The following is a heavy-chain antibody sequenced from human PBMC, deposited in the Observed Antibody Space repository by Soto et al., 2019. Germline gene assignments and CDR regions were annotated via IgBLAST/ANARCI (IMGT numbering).Heavy chain of an antibody. V-gene: IGHV1-8*01. CDR1: GYTFTSYD. CDR2: MNPNTGNS. CDR3: ARRAETNGWNSFGADKYYFDF. J-gene: IGHJ4*02. Sequence: ASVKVSCKASGYTFTSYDIYWVRQATGQGLEWMGWMNPNTGNSGYAQKFQGRVTMTSDTSISTAHMELSSLRSEDTAVYYCARRAETNGWNSFGADKYYFDFWGQGTLVTVSS. D-gene: IGHD1-1*01.